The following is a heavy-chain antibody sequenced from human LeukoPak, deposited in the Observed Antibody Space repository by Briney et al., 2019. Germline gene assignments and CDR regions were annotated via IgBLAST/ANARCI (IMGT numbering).Heavy chain of an antibody. Sequence: GGSLRLSCTASGFILGSSEINWVRQAPGRGLEWIAFIATDNTKNYADGVEGRFTLSRDDAKNSLYLQLTSLRAEDTALYYCARDRGRNSFDYWGQGTLVSVSS. CDR1: GFILGSSE. V-gene: IGHV3-48*03. J-gene: IGHJ4*02. D-gene: IGHD1-14*01. CDR2: IATDNTK. CDR3: ARDRGRNSFDY.